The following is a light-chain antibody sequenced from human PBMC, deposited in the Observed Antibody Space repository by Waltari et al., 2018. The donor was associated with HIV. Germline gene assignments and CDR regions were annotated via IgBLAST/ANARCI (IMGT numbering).Light chain of an antibody. Sequence: QPVLTQPPSASGSLGASVKLTCTLRSGHSSNAIAWPHQQPEKGPRFLRKVNSDGSHNRGAGIPDRFSGSTYGAERYLTISSLQSEDEADYYCQTWGTGIAVFGGGTKLTVL. CDR3: QTWGTGIAV. CDR2: VNSDGSH. J-gene: IGLJ3*02. CDR1: SGHSSNA. V-gene: IGLV4-69*01.